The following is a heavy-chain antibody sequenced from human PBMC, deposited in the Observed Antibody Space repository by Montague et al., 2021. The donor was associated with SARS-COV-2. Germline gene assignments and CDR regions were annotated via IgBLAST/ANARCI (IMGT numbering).Heavy chain of an antibody. V-gene: IGHV4-30-2*01. Sequence: TLSLTCTVPGGSISNSDYSWNWIRQPQGKGLEWIGYILHSGSTYYSPSLKSRVTISVDRSKNQFSLNLSSVTAADTAIYYCARGQRLGNWFDPWGQGALVTVSS. CDR2: ILHSGST. D-gene: IGHD6-25*01. CDR1: GGSISNSDYS. CDR3: ARGQRLGNWFDP. J-gene: IGHJ5*02.